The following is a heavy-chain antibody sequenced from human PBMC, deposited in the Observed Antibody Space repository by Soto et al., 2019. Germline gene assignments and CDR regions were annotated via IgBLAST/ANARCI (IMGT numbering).Heavy chain of an antibody. J-gene: IGHJ4*02. CDR1: GYTFTTYG. CDR3: ARDQDYGDYQFDR. Sequence: ASVKVSCKASGYTFTTYGISWVRQAPGQGLEWMGWINAYSGTTNFAQNLQGRLTMTTDMSTSTAYMELRGLTSDDSAVYYCARDQDYGDYQFDRWGQGTLVTVSS. D-gene: IGHD4-17*01. V-gene: IGHV1-18*04. CDR2: INAYSGTT.